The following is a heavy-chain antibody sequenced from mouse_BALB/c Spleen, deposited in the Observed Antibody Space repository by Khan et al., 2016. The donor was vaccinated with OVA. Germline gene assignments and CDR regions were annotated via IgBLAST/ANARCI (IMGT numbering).Heavy chain of an antibody. CDR2: TSSGDRA. CDR3: VRDDWCAY. CDR1: GFTFSNYA. Sequence: EVELVESGGGLVKPGGSLKLSCAASGFTFSNYAMSWVRQTPEKRLEWVASTSSGDRAYYADSMKGRFTISRDNARNIMNLQRSSLTSEDTAMYYCVRDDWCAYVGQGTLVTVSA. V-gene: IGHV5-6-5*01. J-gene: IGHJ3*01.